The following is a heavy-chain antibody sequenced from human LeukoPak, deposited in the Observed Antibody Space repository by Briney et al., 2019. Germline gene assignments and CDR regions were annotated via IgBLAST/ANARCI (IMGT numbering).Heavy chain of an antibody. D-gene: IGHD3-9*01. CDR1: GFTFSRYG. Sequence: GGSLRLSCAASGFTFSRYGMHWVRQAPGKGLEWVAVIWYDGTNEYYADSVKGRFTISRDNSKNTLFLQMHSLRAEDTAVYYCAALPTGYQNFDYWGQGTLVTVSS. V-gene: IGHV3-33*01. CDR2: IWYDGTNE. J-gene: IGHJ4*02. CDR3: AALPTGYQNFDY.